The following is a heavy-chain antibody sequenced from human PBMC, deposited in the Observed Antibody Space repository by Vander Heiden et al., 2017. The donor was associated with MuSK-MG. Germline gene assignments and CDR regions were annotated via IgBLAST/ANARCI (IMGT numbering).Heavy chain of an antibody. D-gene: IGHD2-21*01. CDR2: ISYDRSNT. V-gene: IGHV3-30-3*01. CDR3: ARARRVVVIAMPFDY. CDR1: GFTFSVYA. Sequence: QVQLVESGAGVVQPGTSLRLSCAASGFTFSVYAMHWVRQDPGKGLEWVPVISYDRSNTYYADSVKGRFTISRDNSKNTLYLQMNSLRAEDTAVYYCARARRVVVIAMPFDYWGQGTLVTVSS. J-gene: IGHJ4*02.